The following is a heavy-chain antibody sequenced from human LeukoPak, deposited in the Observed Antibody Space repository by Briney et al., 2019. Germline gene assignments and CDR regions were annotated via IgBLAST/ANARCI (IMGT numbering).Heavy chain of an antibody. Sequence: ASVTVSCMPSGYTFTDYYMHWVRPAPGQGLAWMGWINPKSGGTNYAQKFQGRGTMTRDTSISTAYMELSRLRSDDTAVYYCARDLVDTAMIANWFDPWGQGTLVTVSS. D-gene: IGHD5-18*01. CDR2: INPKSGGT. V-gene: IGHV1-2*02. CDR3: ARDLVDTAMIANWFDP. J-gene: IGHJ5*02. CDR1: GYTFTDYY.